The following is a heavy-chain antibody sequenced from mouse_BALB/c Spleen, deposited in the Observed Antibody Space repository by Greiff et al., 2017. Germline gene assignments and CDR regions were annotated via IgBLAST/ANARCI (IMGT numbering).Heavy chain of an antibody. V-gene: IGHV1-87*01. CDR2: IYPGDGDT. CDR1: GYTFTSYW. CDR3: ARSRADYLAWFAY. D-gene: IGHD2-4*01. Sequence: VQLQQSGAELARPGASVKLSCKASGYTFTSYWMQWVKQRPGQGLEWIGAIYPGDGDTRYTQKFKGKATLTADKSSSTAYMQLSSLASEDSAVYYCARSRADYLAWFAYWGQGTLGTVSA. J-gene: IGHJ3*01.